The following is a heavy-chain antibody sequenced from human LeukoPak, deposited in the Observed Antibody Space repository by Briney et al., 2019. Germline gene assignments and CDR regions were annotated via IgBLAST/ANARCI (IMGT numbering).Heavy chain of an antibody. CDR2: IKQDGSEK. V-gene: IGHV3-7*01. J-gene: IGHJ4*02. Sequence: GGSLRLSCAASGFTFSSYAMSWVRQAPGKGLEWVANIKQDGSEKYYVDSVKGRFTISRDNAKNSLYLQMNSLRAEDMAVYYCATSRTFDYWGQGTLVTVSS. D-gene: IGHD1-14*01. CDR3: ATSRTFDY. CDR1: GFTFSSYA.